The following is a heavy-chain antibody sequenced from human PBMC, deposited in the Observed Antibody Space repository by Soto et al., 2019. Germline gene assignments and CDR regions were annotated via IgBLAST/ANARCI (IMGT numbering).Heavy chain of an antibody. J-gene: IGHJ5*02. CDR3: ATVGTGSYNWFDP. V-gene: IGHV3-74*01. CDR2: INSDGTTT. D-gene: IGHD1-26*01. CDR1: GFTFSSYW. Sequence: EVQLVESGGGLVQPGGSLRLSCAASGFTFSSYWMHWVRQAPGKGLVWVSRINSDGTTTTYADPVKGRFTISRDNAKNTVYLQMNSLRDEDTAVYYCATVGTGSYNWFDPWGRGTLVTVSS.